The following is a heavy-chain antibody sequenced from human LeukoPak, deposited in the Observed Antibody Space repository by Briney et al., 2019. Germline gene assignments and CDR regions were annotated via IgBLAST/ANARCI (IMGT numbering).Heavy chain of an antibody. V-gene: IGHV4-34*01. J-gene: IGHJ5*02. Sequence: PSETLSLTCAVYGGSLSDYYWSWIRQPPGKGLEWIGEISHSGSTNYNPSLKSRVTISVDTSKNQFSLKLSSVTAADTAVYYCARWSSNYYDTSGRRFDPWGQGTLVTVSS. CDR1: GGSLSDYY. D-gene: IGHD3-22*01. CDR3: ARWSSNYYDTSGRRFDP. CDR2: ISHSGST.